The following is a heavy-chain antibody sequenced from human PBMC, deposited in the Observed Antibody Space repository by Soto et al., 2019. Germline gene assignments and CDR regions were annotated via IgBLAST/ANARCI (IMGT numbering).Heavy chain of an antibody. CDR3: AREGEVDDY. CDR1: GGSISSSSYY. D-gene: IGHD3-16*01. CDR2: IYYSGST. J-gene: IGHJ4*02. V-gene: IGHV4-39*07. Sequence: PSETLSLTCTVSGGSISSSSYYWGWIRQPPGKGLEWIGSIYYSGSTYYNPSLKSRVTISVDTSKNQFSLKLSSVTAADTAVYYCAREGEVDDYWGQGTLVTVSS.